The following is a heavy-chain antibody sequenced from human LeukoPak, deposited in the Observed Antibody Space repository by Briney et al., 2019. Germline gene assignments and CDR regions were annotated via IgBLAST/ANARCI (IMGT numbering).Heavy chain of an antibody. J-gene: IGHJ4*02. V-gene: IGHV3-23*01. CDR1: GFTFSSYA. CDR3: AKVGIVVVPAAMRPYFDY. CDR2: ISGSGGST. D-gene: IGHD2-2*01. Sequence: GGSLRLSCAASGFTFSSYAMSWVRQAPGKGLEWASAISGSGGSTYYADSVKGRFTISRDNSKNTLYLQMNSLRAEDTAVYYCAKVGIVVVPAAMRPYFDYWAREPWSPSPQ.